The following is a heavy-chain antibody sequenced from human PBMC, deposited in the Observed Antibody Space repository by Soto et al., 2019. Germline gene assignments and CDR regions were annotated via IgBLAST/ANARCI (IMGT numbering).Heavy chain of an antibody. D-gene: IGHD3-10*01. CDR3: AMSLWFGNTPNWFDP. CDR1: GDSISNSRFY. Sequence: PSETLSLTCGVSGDSISNSRFYWAWIRQPPGKGLEWIGSIYYSGSTYYNPSLKSRVTISVDTSKNQFSLKLSSVTAADTAVYYCAMSLWFGNTPNWFDPWGQGTLVTVSS. V-gene: IGHV4-39*01. CDR2: IYYSGST. J-gene: IGHJ5*02.